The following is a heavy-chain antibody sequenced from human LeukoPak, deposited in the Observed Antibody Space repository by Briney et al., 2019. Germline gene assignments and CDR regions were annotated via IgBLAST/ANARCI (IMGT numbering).Heavy chain of an antibody. CDR3: AREPSSGWYDYYYMDV. V-gene: IGHV1-69*06. Sequence: SVKVSCKASGGTFSSYAISWVRQAPGQGLEWMGGINPIFGTANYAQKFQGRVTITADKSTSTAYMELSSLRSEDTAVYYCAREPSSGWYDYYYMDVWGKGTTVTVSS. J-gene: IGHJ6*03. CDR1: GGTFSSYA. D-gene: IGHD6-19*01. CDR2: INPIFGTA.